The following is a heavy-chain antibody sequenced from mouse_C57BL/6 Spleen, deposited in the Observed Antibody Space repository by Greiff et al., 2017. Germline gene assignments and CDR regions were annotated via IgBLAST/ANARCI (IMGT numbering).Heavy chain of an antibody. CDR3: ARGEYDYDYFDY. D-gene: IGHD2-4*01. V-gene: IGHV1-26*01. CDR2: INPNNGGT. Sequence: VQLQQSGPELVKPGASVKISCKASGYTFTDYYMNWVKQSHGKSLEWIGDINPNNGGTSYNQKFKGKATLTVYKSSSTAYMELRSLTSEDSAVYYCARGEYDYDYFDYWGQGTTLTVSS. CDR1: GYTFTDYY. J-gene: IGHJ2*01.